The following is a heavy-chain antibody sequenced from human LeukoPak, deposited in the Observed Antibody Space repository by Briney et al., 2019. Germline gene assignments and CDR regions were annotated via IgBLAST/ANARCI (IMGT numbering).Heavy chain of an antibody. CDR1: GYSFTNYW. J-gene: IGHJ5*02. Sequence: NLGESLKISCKASGYSFTNYWIAWVRQKPGKGLEWMGIMHPGESEINYSPSFEGQVTISADTSISTAYLEWYSLKASDSAIYYCAKTIASLGSGSRYFDPWGQGTMITVSS. V-gene: IGHV5-51*01. CDR2: MHPGESEI. CDR3: AKTIASLGSGSRYFDP. D-gene: IGHD5/OR15-5a*01.